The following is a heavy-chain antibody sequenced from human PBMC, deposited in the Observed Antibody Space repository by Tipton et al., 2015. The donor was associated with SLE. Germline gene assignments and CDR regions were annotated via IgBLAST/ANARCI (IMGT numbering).Heavy chain of an antibody. Sequence: VQLVQSGAEVKKPGSSVKVSCKASGGTFSSYAISWVRQAPGQGLEWMGGILPIFGTANYAQKFQGRVTITADESTSTAYMERSSLRSEDTALYYCARDQGITIFRDYYDGMDFWCQGTTVTVSS. V-gene: IGHV1-69*01. D-gene: IGHD3-3*01. J-gene: IGHJ6*02. CDR2: ILPIFGTA. CDR1: GGTFSSYA. CDR3: ARDQGITIFRDYYDGMDF.